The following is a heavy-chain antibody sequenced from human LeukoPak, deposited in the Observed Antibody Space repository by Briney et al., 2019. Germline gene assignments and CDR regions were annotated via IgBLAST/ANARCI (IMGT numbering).Heavy chain of an antibody. Sequence: ASVKVSCKASGYTFTGYYMHWVRQAPGQGLEWMGWINPNSGGTNYAQKFQGRVTITTDESTSTAYMELSSLRSEDTAVYYCARGYCSSTSCYMRNYYYYYMDVWGKGTTVTVSS. CDR2: INPNSGGT. CDR1: GYTFTGYY. V-gene: IGHV1-2*02. CDR3: ARGYCSSTSCYMRNYYYYYMDV. J-gene: IGHJ6*03. D-gene: IGHD2-2*02.